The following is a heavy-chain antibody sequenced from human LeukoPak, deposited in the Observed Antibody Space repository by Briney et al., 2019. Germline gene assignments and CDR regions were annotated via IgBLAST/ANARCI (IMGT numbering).Heavy chain of an antibody. Sequence: GGSLRLSCAASGFTFSSYAMSWVRQAPGKGLEWVSVISTSGGSTDNADSVKGRFTISRDNSKNTLYLQMNSLRAEDTAVYYCAKKDCSTTSCYKAFDSWGQGTLVTV. V-gene: IGHV3-23*01. CDR1: GFTFSSYA. CDR3: AKKDCSTTSCYKAFDS. CDR2: ISTSGGST. D-gene: IGHD2-2*02. J-gene: IGHJ4*02.